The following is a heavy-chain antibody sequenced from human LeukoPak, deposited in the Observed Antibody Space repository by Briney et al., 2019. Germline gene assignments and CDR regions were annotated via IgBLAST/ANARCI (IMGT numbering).Heavy chain of an antibody. D-gene: IGHD2-21*02. J-gene: IGHJ4*02. Sequence: GGSLRLPCVASGFRFRNYWMAWIRHAPGRGLEWVANINEDGNEKYYLDSVRGRFTISRDNAKNSLYLQMNSLRAEDTAVYYCASHSIVTAIPYWGQGTLVTVSS. CDR3: ASHSIVTAIPY. CDR1: GFRFRNYW. CDR2: INEDGNEK. V-gene: IGHV3-7*01.